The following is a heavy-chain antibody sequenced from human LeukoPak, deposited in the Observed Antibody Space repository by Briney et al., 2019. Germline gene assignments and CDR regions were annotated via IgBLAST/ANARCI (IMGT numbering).Heavy chain of an antibody. D-gene: IGHD4-17*01. CDR3: ARGNGDYVRDLYNWFDP. Sequence: SETLSLTCAVYGGSFSGYYWSWIRQPPGKGLEWIGEINHSGSTNHNPSLKSRVTISVDTSKNQFSLKLSSVTAADTAVYYCARGNGDYVRDLYNWFDPWGQGTLVTVSS. V-gene: IGHV4-34*01. CDR2: INHSGST. J-gene: IGHJ5*02. CDR1: GGSFSGYY.